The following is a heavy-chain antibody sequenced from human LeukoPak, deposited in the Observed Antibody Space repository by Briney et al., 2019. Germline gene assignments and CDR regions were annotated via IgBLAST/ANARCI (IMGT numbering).Heavy chain of an antibody. Sequence: SETLSLTCAVSGGSISSGGYSWSWIRQPPGTGLEWIGYIYHSGSTYYNPSLKSRVTISVDRSKNQFSLKLSSVTAADTAVYYCARQLLPGSGGMDVWGKGTTVTVSS. J-gene: IGHJ6*04. D-gene: IGHD2-15*01. CDR3: ARQLLPGSGGMDV. V-gene: IGHV4-30-2*01. CDR2: IYHSGST. CDR1: GGSISSGGYS.